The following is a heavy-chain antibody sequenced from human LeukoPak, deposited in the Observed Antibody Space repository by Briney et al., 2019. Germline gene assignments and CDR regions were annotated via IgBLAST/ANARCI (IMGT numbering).Heavy chain of an antibody. CDR1: GGSISSYY. J-gene: IGHJ5*02. V-gene: IGHV4-59*01. CDR2: IYYSGST. CDR3: ATTKKGHWFDL. Sequence: PSETLSLTCTVSGGSISSYYWSWIRQPPGKGLEWIGYIYYSGSTNYNPSLKSRVTISVDTSKNQFSLKLSSVTAADTAVYYCATTKKGHWFDLWGQGTLVTVSS.